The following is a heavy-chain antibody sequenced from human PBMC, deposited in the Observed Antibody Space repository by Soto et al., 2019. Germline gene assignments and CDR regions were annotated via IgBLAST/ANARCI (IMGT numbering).Heavy chain of an antibody. CDR2: TYYRSTWYN. J-gene: IGHJ6*02. V-gene: IGHV6-1*01. CDR1: GDRVSSTSAA. D-gene: IGHD6-19*01. CDR3: ARDLVVEGWADGTLGWGPKKKYFYYGMAV. Sequence: QVQLQQSGPGLVKPSQTLSLTCAISGDRVSSTSAAWNWIRQSPSRGLEWLGRTYYRSTWYNDYAASVKSRIIINADTSKNQFSLQLNSVTPEDTAVYYCARDLVVEGWADGTLGWGPKKKYFYYGMAVWGQGTTVTVSS.